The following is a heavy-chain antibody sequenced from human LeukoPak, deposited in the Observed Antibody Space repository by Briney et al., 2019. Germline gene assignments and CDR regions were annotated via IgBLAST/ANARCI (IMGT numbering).Heavy chain of an antibody. CDR1: GGSISSYY. Sequence: MTSETLSLTCTVSGGSISSYYWSWIRQPPGKGLEWIGYIYYSGSTNYNPSLKSRVTISVDTSKNQFSLKLSSVTAADTAVYYCARVSYVRGVNKKPTAGWFDPWGQGTLVTVSS. CDR2: IYYSGST. V-gene: IGHV4-59*01. D-gene: IGHD3-10*02. CDR3: ARVSYVRGVNKKPTAGWFDP. J-gene: IGHJ5*02.